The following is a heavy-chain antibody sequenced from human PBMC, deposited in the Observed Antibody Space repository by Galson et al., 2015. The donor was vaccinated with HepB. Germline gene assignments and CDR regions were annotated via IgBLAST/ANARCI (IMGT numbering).Heavy chain of an antibody. V-gene: IGHV3-33*01. D-gene: IGHD1-14*01. CDR1: GFTFSTHA. Sequence: SLRLSCAASGFTFSTHAMHWVRQAPGRGLEWVAFIWSDGSNKYYADSVKGRFTISKDNSKNTLYLQMNSLSAEDTALYYCASDPPSSGYAFYTWGQGTMVTVSS. CDR3: ASDPPSSGYAFYT. J-gene: IGHJ3*02. CDR2: IWSDGSNK.